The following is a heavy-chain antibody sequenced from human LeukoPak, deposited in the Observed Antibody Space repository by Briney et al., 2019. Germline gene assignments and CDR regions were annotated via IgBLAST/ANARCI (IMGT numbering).Heavy chain of an antibody. CDR3: ARADSSGYYLVGGFDI. V-gene: IGHV3-21*01. Sequence: GGSLRLSCAASGITFSSYDMSWVRQAPGKGLGWVSSISTSSSYIYYADSVKGRFTISRDNAKNSLFLQMDSLRADDTAVYYCARADSSGYYLVGGFDIWGQGTIVTVSS. CDR2: ISTSSSYI. CDR1: GITFSSYD. D-gene: IGHD3-22*01. J-gene: IGHJ3*02.